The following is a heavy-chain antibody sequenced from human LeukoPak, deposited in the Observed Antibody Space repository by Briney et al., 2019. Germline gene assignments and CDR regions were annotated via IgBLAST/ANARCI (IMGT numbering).Heavy chain of an antibody. CDR2: IKEDGSEK. V-gene: IGHV3-7*01. CDR1: GFTFSRYW. CDR3: ARDFDYFDN. D-gene: IGHD3-9*01. J-gene: IGHJ4*02. Sequence: GGSLRLSCAASGFTFSRYWMTWVRRAPGKGLEWVANIKEDGSEKYYLDSVKGRFTISRDNATNSLYLQMNSLRAEDTAVYYCARDFDYFDNWGQGTLVTVSS.